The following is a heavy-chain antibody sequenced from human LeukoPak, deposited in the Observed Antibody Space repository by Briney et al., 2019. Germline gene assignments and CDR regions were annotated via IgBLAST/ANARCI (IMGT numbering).Heavy chain of an antibody. D-gene: IGHD4-23*01. CDR3: AKDFLPVGTPSNYFDY. J-gene: IGHJ4*02. V-gene: IGHV1-18*01. Sequence: GASVKVSCKTSGYTFSNYGIAWVRQAPGQGFEWIGWISAYKGDTIYAQKFQGRVTMTTDTSTTTAYMELRSLRSEDTAVYYCAKDFLPVGTPSNYFDYWGQGTLVTVSS. CDR2: ISAYKGDT. CDR1: GYTFSNYG.